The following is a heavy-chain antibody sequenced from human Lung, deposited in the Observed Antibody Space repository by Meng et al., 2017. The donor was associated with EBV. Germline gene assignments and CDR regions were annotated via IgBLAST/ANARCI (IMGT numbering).Heavy chain of an antibody. V-gene: IGHV1-18*01. CDR1: GYIFNNYG. Sequence: QVQLVPSGAEGKKPGASVKVSCKASGYIFNNYGVSWVRQAPGQGPEWMGWISAYNGNTNYAQNFQGRFTMTTDTSTSTAYMELRSLRSDDTAVYYCARDLPGGTKGTWLDLWGQGTLVTVSS. D-gene: IGHD1-14*01. J-gene: IGHJ5*02. CDR2: ISAYNGNT. CDR3: ARDLPGGTKGTWLDL.